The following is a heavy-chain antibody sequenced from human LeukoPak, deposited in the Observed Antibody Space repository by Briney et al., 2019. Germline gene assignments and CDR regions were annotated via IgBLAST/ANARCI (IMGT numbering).Heavy chain of an antibody. J-gene: IGHJ6*03. V-gene: IGHV3-21*01. CDR3: ARDERPDWFGELFYYMDV. CDR2: ISSSSSYI. Sequence: GGSLRLSCAASGFTFSSYSMNWVRQAPGEGLEWVSSISSSSSYIYYADSVKGRFTISRDNAKNSLYLQMNSLRADDTAVYYCARDERPDWFGELFYYMDVWGKGTTVTVSS. CDR1: GFTFSSYS. D-gene: IGHD3-10*01.